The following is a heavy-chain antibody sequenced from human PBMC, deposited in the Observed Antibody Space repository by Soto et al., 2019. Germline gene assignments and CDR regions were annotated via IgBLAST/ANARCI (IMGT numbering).Heavy chain of an antibody. D-gene: IGHD2-2*01. V-gene: IGHV3-23*01. CDR1: GFTFSSYA. CDR3: AKEVVVPAAESATVDY. CDR2: ISGSGGST. J-gene: IGHJ4*02. Sequence: GGSLRLSCAASGFTFSSYAMSWVRQAPGKGLEWVSAISGSGGSTYYADSVKGRFTISRDNSKNTLYLQMNSLRAEDTAVYYCAKEVVVPAAESATVDYWGQGTLVTVSS.